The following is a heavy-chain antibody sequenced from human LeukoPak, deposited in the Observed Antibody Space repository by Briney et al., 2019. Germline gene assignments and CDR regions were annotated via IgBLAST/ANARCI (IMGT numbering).Heavy chain of an antibody. CDR1: GFTFSSYV. Sequence: GGSLRLSCAAPGFTFSSYVMSWVRQAPGKGLEWVSGMSGSGGSTYYGDSVKGRFTISRDNSKNTLYLQMNSLRAEDTAVYYCARTTVTTFDYWGQGTLVTVSS. V-gene: IGHV3-23*02. J-gene: IGHJ4*02. D-gene: IGHD4-17*01. CDR3: ARTTVTTFDY. CDR2: MSGSGGST.